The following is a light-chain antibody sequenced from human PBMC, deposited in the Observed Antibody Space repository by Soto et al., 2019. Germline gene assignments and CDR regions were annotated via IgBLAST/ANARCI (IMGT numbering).Light chain of an antibody. CDR3: SSYTSSSLWV. J-gene: IGLJ1*01. V-gene: IGLV2-14*01. CDR2: DVS. CDR1: SSDVGGYNY. Sequence: QSALTQPPSASGSPGQSVTISCTGTSSDVGGYNYVSWYQQHPGKAPKLMIYDVSNRPSGVSNRFSGSKSGNTASLTISGLQAEDEADYYCSSYTSSSLWVFGTGTKVTVL.